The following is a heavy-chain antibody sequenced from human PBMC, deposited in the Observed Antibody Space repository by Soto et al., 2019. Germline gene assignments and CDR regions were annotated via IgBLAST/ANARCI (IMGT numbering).Heavy chain of an antibody. Sequence: GGSLRLSCAASGFTFSDYYMSWIRQAPGKGLEWVSYISSSGSTIYYADSVKGRFTISRDNAKNSLYLQMNSLRAEDTAVYYCASTTVTTFLLGYYYYMDVWGKGTTVTVSS. V-gene: IGHV3-11*01. CDR2: ISSSGSTI. CDR1: GFTFSDYY. J-gene: IGHJ6*03. CDR3: ASTTVTTFLLGYYYYMDV. D-gene: IGHD4-17*01.